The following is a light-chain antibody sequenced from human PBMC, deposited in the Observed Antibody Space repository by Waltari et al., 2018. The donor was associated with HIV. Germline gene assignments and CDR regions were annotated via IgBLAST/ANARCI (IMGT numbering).Light chain of an antibody. CDR1: QSISSH. J-gene: IGKJ2*01. V-gene: IGKV1-39*01. CDR3: QQSYSTPHT. CDR2: GAF. Sequence: DIQMTQSPSSLSASVGDRVTITCRASQSISSHLNWYQQKPGKVPNLLIYGAFSLRSGVPSRFSGSGSGTDFTLTISSLQPEDFATYYCQQSYSTPHTFGQGTKLEIK.